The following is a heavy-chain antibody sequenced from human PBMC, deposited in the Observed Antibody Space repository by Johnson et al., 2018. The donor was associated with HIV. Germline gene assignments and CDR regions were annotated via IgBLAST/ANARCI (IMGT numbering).Heavy chain of an antibody. J-gene: IGHJ3*02. CDR1: GFTFDDYA. V-gene: IGHV3-9*01. CDR2: ISWNSGSI. CDR3: AREYEAFDI. Sequence: VQLVESGGGVVRPGGSLRLSCVASGFTFDDYAMHWVRQAPGKGLEWVSGISWNSGSIGYADSVKGRFTISRDNAKNSLYLQMNSLRAEDTAVYYCAREYEAFDIWGQGTMVTVSS.